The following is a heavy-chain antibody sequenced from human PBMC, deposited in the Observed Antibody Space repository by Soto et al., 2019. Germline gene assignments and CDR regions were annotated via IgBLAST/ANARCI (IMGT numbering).Heavy chain of an antibody. CDR1: GYTFTSYA. J-gene: IGHJ4*02. CDR3: ARAPGGPGIAEY. D-gene: IGHD6-13*01. CDR2: INAGNGNT. V-gene: IGHV1-3*05. Sequence: QVQLVQSGAEEKKPGASVKVSCKASGYTFTSYAMYWVRQAPGQRLEWMGWINAGNGNTKYSQKFQGRVTITRDTSASTAYMELSSLRSEDTAVYYCARAPGGPGIAEYWGQGTLVTVSS.